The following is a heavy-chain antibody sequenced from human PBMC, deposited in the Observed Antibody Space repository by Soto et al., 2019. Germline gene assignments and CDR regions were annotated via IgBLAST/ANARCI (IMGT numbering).Heavy chain of an antibody. CDR1: GFTFSSYD. D-gene: IGHD1-26*01. CDR2: IGTAGDT. Sequence: GGSLRLSCAASGFTFSSYDMHWVRQATGKGLEWISAIGTAGDTYYPGSVKGRFTISRENAKNSLYLQMNSLRAGDTAVYYCARVGSYYAFDIWGQGTMVTVSS. CDR3: ARVGSYYAFDI. V-gene: IGHV3-13*01. J-gene: IGHJ3*02.